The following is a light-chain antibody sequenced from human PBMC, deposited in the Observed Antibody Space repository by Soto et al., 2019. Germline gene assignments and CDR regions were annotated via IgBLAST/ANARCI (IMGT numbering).Light chain of an antibody. CDR3: QQRNSYPRT. CDR1: QSVSTN. V-gene: IGKV3-15*01. Sequence: EIVMTPSPATLSVSPGERATLSCRASQSVSTNLAWYQQKPGQAPRLLIHGTSTRSTGVPARFSGSESETEFTLTITSLQPEDSATYYCQQRNSYPRTFGQGTKVDIK. CDR2: GTS. J-gene: IGKJ2*01.